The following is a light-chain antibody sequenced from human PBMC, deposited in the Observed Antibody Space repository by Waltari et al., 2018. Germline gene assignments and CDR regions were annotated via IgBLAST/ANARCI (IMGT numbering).Light chain of an antibody. CDR1: QSISSY. Sequence: DIQMTQSPTSLSASVGDRVTLTCRASQSISSYLNWYHQKPGKAPKLLIYAASSLQGGVPSRFSGSGSGTDVTLTISSRQPEDSATYYCQQSYSSPQNSFGQGTKVEIK. J-gene: IGKJ2*03. CDR3: QQSYSSPQNS. V-gene: IGKV1-39*01. CDR2: AAS.